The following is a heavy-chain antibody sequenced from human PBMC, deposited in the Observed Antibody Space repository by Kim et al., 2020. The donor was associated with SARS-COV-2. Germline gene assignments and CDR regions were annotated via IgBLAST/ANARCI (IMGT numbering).Heavy chain of an antibody. D-gene: IGHD6-19*01. CDR2: INPNSGGT. CDR1: GYTFTGYY. CDR3: ASGSSGWYPSYYGMDV. Sequence: ASVKVSCKASGYTFTGYYMHWVRQAPGQGLEWMGRINPNSGGTNYAQKFQGRVTMTRDTSISTAYMELSRLRSDDTAVYYCASGSSGWYPSYYGMDVWGQGTTVTVSS. V-gene: IGHV1-2*06. J-gene: IGHJ6*02.